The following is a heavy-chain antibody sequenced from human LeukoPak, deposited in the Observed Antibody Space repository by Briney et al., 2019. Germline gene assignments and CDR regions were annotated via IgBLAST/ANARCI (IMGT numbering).Heavy chain of an antibody. J-gene: IGHJ5*02. D-gene: IGHD3-22*01. CDR2: INHSGST. CDR1: GGSFSGYY. Sequence: PSETLSLTCAVYGGSFSGYYWSWIRQPPGKGLEWIGEINHSGSTNYNPSLKSRVTISVDTSKNQFSLKLSSVTAADTALYYCACQIVVDPGRWFDPWGQGTLVTVSS. V-gene: IGHV4-34*01. CDR3: ACQIVVDPGRWFDP.